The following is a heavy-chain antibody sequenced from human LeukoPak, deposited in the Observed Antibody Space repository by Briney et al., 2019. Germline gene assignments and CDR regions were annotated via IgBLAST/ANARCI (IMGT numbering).Heavy chain of an antibody. CDR2: IYHSGST. V-gene: IGHV4-4*02. J-gene: IGHJ5*02. Sequence: SGTLSLTCAVPGGSISSGNWWSWVRQPPGKGLEWIGEIYHSGSTNYNPSLKSRVTISVDKSKNQFSLKLSSVTAADTAVYYCARKISAAGSRWFDPWGQGTLVTVSS. D-gene: IGHD6-13*01. CDR1: GGSISSGNW. CDR3: ARKISAAGSRWFDP.